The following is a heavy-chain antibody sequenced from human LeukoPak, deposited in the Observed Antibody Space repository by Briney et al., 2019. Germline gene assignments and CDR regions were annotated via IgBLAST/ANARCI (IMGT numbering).Heavy chain of an antibody. Sequence: PSETLSLTCTVSGDSISSSSYYWGWIRQPPGKGLEWIGSIYYDGSTYYNPSLRSRVTISLDTSKNQFSLKLSSVTAADTAVYYCARDQGRTAFYYWGWEPWSPSPQ. V-gene: IGHV4-39*07. CDR3: ARDQGRTAFYY. CDR1: GDSISSSSYY. J-gene: IGHJ4*02. D-gene: IGHD5-18*01. CDR2: IYYDGST.